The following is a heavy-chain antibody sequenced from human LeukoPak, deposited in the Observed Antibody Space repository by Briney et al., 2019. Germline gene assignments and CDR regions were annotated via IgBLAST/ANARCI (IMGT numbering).Heavy chain of an antibody. Sequence: GGSLRLSCAASGFNFRFYIMNWVRQAPGKGLEWISYISSDAKTVNYADSVKGRFTISRDNAKNSLYLQMNSLGADDTAVYYCARVGSRYGPPNSWGQGTLVTVSS. J-gene: IGHJ4*02. V-gene: IGHV3-48*01. CDR1: GFNFRFYI. CDR3: ARVGSRYGPPNS. D-gene: IGHD5-18*01. CDR2: ISSDAKTV.